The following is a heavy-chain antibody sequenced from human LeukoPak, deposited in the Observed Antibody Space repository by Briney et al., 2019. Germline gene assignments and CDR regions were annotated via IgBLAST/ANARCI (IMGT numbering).Heavy chain of an antibody. CDR3: ARDSGHGGIFDY. J-gene: IGHJ4*02. V-gene: IGHV3-7*01. D-gene: IGHD3-16*01. CDR2: INHDGSEK. CDR1: GFTFSNNW. Sequence: PGGSVRLSCEASGFTFSNNWMTWVRQAPGKGLEWVANINHDGSEKYYVDSMKGRFTISRDNAKNSLFLQMNSLRAEDTAVYYCARDSGHGGIFDYWGQGALVTVSS.